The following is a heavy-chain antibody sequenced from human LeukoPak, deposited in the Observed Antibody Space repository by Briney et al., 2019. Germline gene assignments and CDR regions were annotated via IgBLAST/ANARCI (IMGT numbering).Heavy chain of an antibody. CDR3: ARGRGSWYGVYFDY. CDR1: GFTFSSYG. Sequence: PGGSLRLSCAASGFTFSSYGMHWVRQAPGKGLEWVANIKRDGSEKYYVDSVKGRFTISRGNAKNSLYLQMNSLRTEDTAVYYCARGRGSWYGVYFDYWGQGTLVTVSS. V-gene: IGHV3-7*01. D-gene: IGHD6-13*01. J-gene: IGHJ4*02. CDR2: IKRDGSEK.